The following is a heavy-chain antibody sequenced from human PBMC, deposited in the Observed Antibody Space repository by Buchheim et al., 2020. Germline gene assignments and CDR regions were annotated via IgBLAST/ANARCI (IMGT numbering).Heavy chain of an antibody. CDR1: GFTFSSYA. V-gene: IGHV3-23*01. Sequence: EVQLLESGGGLVQPGGSLRLSCAASGFTFSSYAMSWVRQAPGKGLEWVSAISGSGGSTYYADSVKGRFTISSDNSKNTLYLQMNSLRAEDTAVYYCAKGIYCSSTSCYRPFDYWGQGTL. J-gene: IGHJ4*02. CDR3: AKGIYCSSTSCYRPFDY. D-gene: IGHD2-2*01. CDR2: ISGSGGST.